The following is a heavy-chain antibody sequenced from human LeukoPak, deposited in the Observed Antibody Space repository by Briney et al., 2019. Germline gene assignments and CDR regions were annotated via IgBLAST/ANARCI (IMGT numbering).Heavy chain of an antibody. V-gene: IGHV5-51*01. D-gene: IGHD3-3*01. CDR1: GYSFTSYW. Sequence: GEFLKISCKGSGYSFTSYWIGWVRQMPGKGLEWMGIIYPGDSDTRYSPSFQGQVTISADKSISTAYLQWSSLKASDTAMYYCARLRFLGPVEGFAWFDPWGQGTLVTVSS. CDR2: IYPGDSDT. J-gene: IGHJ5*02. CDR3: ARLRFLGPVEGFAWFDP.